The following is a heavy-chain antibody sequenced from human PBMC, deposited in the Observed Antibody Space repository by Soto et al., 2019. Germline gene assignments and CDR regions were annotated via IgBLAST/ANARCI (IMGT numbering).Heavy chain of an antibody. D-gene: IGHD2-2*01. CDR3: ALRRVAYADF. CDR1: GFTFSSFG. Sequence: PGGSLRLSCAASGFTFSSFGMHWVRQAPGKGLEWVSILYSGGNTYYADSVEGRFTISRDGSKNTLYLHMNSLRAEDTAVYYCALRRVAYADFWGQGTRVTVSS. J-gene: IGHJ4*02. CDR2: LYSGGNT. V-gene: IGHV3-NL1*01.